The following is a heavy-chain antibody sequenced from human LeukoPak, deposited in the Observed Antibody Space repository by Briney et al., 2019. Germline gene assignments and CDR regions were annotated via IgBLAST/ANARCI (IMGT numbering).Heavy chain of an antibody. V-gene: IGHV4-4*07. CDR1: GGSISSYY. D-gene: IGHD2-15*01. CDR3: ARVDLRAAYFDY. CDR2: IYTSGST. Sequence: PSETLFLTCTVSGGSISSYYWSWIRQPAGKGLEWIGRIYTSGSTGYNPSLKSRVTMSVDTSKNQFSLKLSSVTAADTAVYYCARVDLRAAYFDYWGQGTLVTVSS. J-gene: IGHJ4*02.